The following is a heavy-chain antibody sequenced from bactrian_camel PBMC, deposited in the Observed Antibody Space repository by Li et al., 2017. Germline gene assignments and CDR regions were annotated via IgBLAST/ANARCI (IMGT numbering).Heavy chain of an antibody. Sequence: VQLVESGGGLVQPGGSLRLSCAASGFTFGSYAMSWVRQAPGKGLEWVSCINRDGGGTWYADSVKGRFTISKDNAKNTLYLQMNSLTPEDTAVYYCAADTRYNGQGWGFFNAWGQGTQVTVS. J-gene: IGHJ4*01. CDR3: AADTRYNGQGWGFFNA. CDR2: INRDGGGT. D-gene: IGHD5*01. CDR1: GFTFGSYA. V-gene: IGHV3S42*01.